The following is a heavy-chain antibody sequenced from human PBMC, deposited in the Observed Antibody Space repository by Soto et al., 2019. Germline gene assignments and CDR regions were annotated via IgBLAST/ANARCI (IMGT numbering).Heavy chain of an antibody. J-gene: IGHJ4*02. CDR1: GFTFSSYA. CDR2: ISYDGSNK. Sequence: QVQLVESGGGVVQPGRSLRLSCAASGFTFSSYAMHWVRQAPGKGLEWVAVISYDGSNKYYADSVKGRFTISRDNSKNTLYLQMNSLRAEDTAVYYCARRGYSYGFDYWGQGTLVTVSS. D-gene: IGHD5-18*01. V-gene: IGHV3-30-3*01. CDR3: ARRGYSYGFDY.